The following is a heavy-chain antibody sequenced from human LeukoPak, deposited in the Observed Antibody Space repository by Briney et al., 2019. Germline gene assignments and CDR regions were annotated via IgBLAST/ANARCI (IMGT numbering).Heavy chain of an antibody. CDR2: ISYDGSNK. V-gene: IGHV3-30*04. Sequence: GGSLRLSCAAYGFTFSSYAMHWVRQAPGKGLEWVAVISYDGSNKYYADSVKGRFTISRDNSKNTLYLQMNSLRAEDTAVYYCARRGDDYGLNYWGQGTLVTVSS. J-gene: IGHJ4*02. D-gene: IGHD4-17*01. CDR1: GFTFSSYA. CDR3: ARRGDDYGLNY.